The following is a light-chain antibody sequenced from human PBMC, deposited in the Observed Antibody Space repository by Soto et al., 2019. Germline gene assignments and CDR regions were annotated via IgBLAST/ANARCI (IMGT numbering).Light chain of an antibody. CDR1: TIGSIS. CDR2: YDH. J-gene: IGLJ2*01. V-gene: IGLV3-21*01. Sequence: SYELTQPPSVSVAPGKTATIACGGDTIGSISVHWYQHKPGQAPLLVISYDHDRPSGIPERFSGSNSGSTATLTISRVEAGDEADYYCQVWDTSSDQQVFGGGTKLTVL. CDR3: QVWDTSSDQQV.